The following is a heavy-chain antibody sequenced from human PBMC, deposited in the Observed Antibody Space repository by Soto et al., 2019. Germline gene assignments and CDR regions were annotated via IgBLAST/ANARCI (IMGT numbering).Heavy chain of an antibody. D-gene: IGHD3-22*01. V-gene: IGHV4-34*01. J-gene: IGHJ4*02. CDR3: ARLYYYDSSGYWGLFDY. CDR1: GGSFSGYY. CDR2: INHSGST. Sequence: SETLSLTCAVYGGSFSGYYWSWIRQPPGKGLEWIGEINHSGSTNYNPSLKSRVTISVDTSKNQFSLKLSSVTAADTAVYYCARLYYYDSSGYWGLFDYWGQGTLVTVSS.